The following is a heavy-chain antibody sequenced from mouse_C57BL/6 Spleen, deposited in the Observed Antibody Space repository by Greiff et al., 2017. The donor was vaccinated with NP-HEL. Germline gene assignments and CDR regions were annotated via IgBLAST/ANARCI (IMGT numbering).Heavy chain of an antibody. CDR1: GYTFTDYN. J-gene: IGHJ2*01. Sequence: LVKPGASVKIPCKASGYTFTDYNMDWVKQSHGKSLEWIGDINPNNGGTIYNQKFKGKATLTVDKSSSTAYMELRSLTSEDTAVYYCARCIYDGYYAGYFDYWGQGTTLTVSS. CDR3: ARCIYDGYYAGYFDY. D-gene: IGHD2-3*01. V-gene: IGHV1-18*01. CDR2: INPNNGGT.